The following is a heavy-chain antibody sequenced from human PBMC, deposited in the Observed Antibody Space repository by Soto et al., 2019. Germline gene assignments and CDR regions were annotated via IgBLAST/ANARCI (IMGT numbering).Heavy chain of an antibody. V-gene: IGHV1-18*01. CDR1: GYTFTSYG. D-gene: IGHD3-3*01. Sequence: QVQLVQSGAEVKKPGASVKVSCKASGYTFTSYGISWVRQATGQGLEWMGWISAYNGNTNYAQKLQGRVTMTTDTSTSTAYMELRSLRSDDTAVYYCARLPARVDRLKYYYYGMDVWGQGTTVTVSS. J-gene: IGHJ6*02. CDR2: ISAYNGNT. CDR3: ARLPARVDRLKYYYYGMDV.